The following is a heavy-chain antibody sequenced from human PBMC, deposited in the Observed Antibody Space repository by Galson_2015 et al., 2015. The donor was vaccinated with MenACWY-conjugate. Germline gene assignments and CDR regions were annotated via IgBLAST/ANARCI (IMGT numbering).Heavy chain of an antibody. CDR3: AHIMITYGGVSEDDAFDI. J-gene: IGHJ3*02. V-gene: IGHV2-5*02. CDR2: IYWDDGR. Sequence: PALVTPTQTLTLACTFSGFSLRTRSVGVGWIRQPPGEALEWLAIIYWDDGRRYSPSLQSRLTIIKDTSNNQVVLTMINMDPADTGTYYCAHIMITYGGVSEDDAFDIWGQGTRVTVSS. D-gene: IGHD3-16*01. CDR1: GFSLRTRSVG.